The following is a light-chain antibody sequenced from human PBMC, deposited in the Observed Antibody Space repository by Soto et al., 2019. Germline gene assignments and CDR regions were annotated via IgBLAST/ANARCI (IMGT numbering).Light chain of an antibody. Sequence: QAVVTQEPSFSGSPGGSVTLTGCLSSGSVSTKYYPSWYQQTPVQAPLTLISATNTRSSGVPDRFSGSILGNKAALTITGAQADDESYYYCGLYMGSGLSVFGGGTKLTVL. CDR1: SGSVSTKYY. V-gene: IGLV8-61*01. CDR2: ATN. J-gene: IGLJ2*01. CDR3: GLYMGSGLSV.